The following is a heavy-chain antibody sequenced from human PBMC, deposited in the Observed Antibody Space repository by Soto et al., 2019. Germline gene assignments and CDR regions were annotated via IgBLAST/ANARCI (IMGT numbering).Heavy chain of an antibody. J-gene: IGHJ4*02. CDR3: ARRPGYCTNGVCPFDY. V-gene: IGHV3-23*01. D-gene: IGHD2-8*01. CDR1: GFTFSSYA. CDR2: ISGSGGST. Sequence: GGSLRLSCAASGFTFSSYAMSWVRQAPGKGLEWVSAISGSGGSTYYADSGKGRFTISRDNSKNTPYLQMNSLRAEDTAVYYCARRPGYCTNGVCPFDYWGQGTLVTVSS.